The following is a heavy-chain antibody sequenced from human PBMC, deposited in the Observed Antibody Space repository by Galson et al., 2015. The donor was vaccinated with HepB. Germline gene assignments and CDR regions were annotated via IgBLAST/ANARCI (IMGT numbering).Heavy chain of an antibody. D-gene: IGHD3-10*01. J-gene: IGHJ4*02. CDR2: TYYRSKWYN. Sequence: CAISGDSVSSNIVAWNWIRQSPSRGPEWLGRTYYRSKWYNDYAVSVKSRITINPDTSKNQFSLQLNSVTPEDTAVYYCARESGGLDYWGQGTLVTVSS. CDR3: ARESGGLDY. CDR1: GDSVSSNIVA. V-gene: IGHV6-1*01.